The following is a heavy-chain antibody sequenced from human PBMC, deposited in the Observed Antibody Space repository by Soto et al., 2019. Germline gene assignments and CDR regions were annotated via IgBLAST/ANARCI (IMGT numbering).Heavy chain of an antibody. CDR1: GGSISSSSYY. V-gene: IGHV4-39*01. Sequence: SETLSLTCTVSGGSISSSSYYWGWIRQPPGKGLEWIGSIYYSGNTYYNPSLKSRVTISVDTAKNQFSLKLSSVTAADTAVYYCARQYYSGSGSYYTRPFHFWGQGTEVT. J-gene: IGHJ4*02. CDR3: ARQYYSGSGSYYTRPFHF. D-gene: IGHD3-10*01. CDR2: IYYSGNT.